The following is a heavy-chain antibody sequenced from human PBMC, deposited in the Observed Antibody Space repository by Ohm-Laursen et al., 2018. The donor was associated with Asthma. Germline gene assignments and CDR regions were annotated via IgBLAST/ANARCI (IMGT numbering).Heavy chain of an antibody. CDR1: GYTFSRYS. D-gene: IGHD1-26*01. J-gene: IGHJ4*02. CDR3: AKDRAVGARYDWLDY. V-gene: IGHV3-21*01. Sequence: SLRLSCAASGYTFSRYSIHWVRQVPGKGLEWVASISTASTFIYYADSVRGRFTTSRDNAKNSVYLQMNSLRAEDTAVYYCAKDRAVGARYDWLDYWGQGTLVTVSS. CDR2: ISTASTFI.